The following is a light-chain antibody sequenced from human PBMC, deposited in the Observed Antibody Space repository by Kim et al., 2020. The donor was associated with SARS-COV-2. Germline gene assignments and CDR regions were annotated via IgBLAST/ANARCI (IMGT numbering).Light chain of an antibody. V-gene: IGKV1-5*01. CDR1: QSISRW. CDR2: AAS. J-gene: IGKJ1*01. Sequence: ASLADTVTIPCRASQSISRWLAWSQQKPRKAHKLLIYAASTLESGVPSRFSGSGSGTEFTLTISSLQPDDFATYYCQQYNSYPGTFGQGTKVDIK. CDR3: QQYNSYPGT.